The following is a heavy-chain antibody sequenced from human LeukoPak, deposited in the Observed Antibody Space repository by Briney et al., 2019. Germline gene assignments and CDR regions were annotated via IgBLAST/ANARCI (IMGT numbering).Heavy chain of an antibody. CDR3: ARSKMLLREGFDY. J-gene: IGHJ4*02. Sequence: KPSETLSLTCTASGGSINNDYWSWIRQPPGKGLEWLGYIKYNGYTNYNPSLKSRVTMSIDASKKQFSLKLSSVTAADTAVYYCARSKMLLREGFDYWGQGTLVTVSS. D-gene: IGHD3-16*01. CDR2: IKYNGYT. CDR1: GGSINNDY. V-gene: IGHV4-59*01.